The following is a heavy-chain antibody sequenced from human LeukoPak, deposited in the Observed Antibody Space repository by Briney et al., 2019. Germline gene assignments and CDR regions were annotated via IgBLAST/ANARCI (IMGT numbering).Heavy chain of an antibody. D-gene: IGHD5-12*01. CDR3: AREGESIVAHHIDY. CDR2: IYHSGST. V-gene: IGHV4-38-2*02. J-gene: IGHJ4*02. CDR1: GYSISSGYY. Sequence: PSETLSLTCAVSGYSISSGYYWGWIRQPPGKGLEWIGSIYHSGSTYYNPSLKSRVTISVDTSKNQFSLKLSSVTAADTAVYYCAREGESIVAHHIDYWGQGTPVTVSS.